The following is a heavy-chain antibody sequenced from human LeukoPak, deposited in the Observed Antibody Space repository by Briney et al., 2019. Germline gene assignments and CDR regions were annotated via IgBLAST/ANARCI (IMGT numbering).Heavy chain of an antibody. J-gene: IGHJ6*02. V-gene: IGHV1-69*04. D-gene: IGHD2-15*01. CDR3: ARGPYCSGGSCYALDYYYYYGMDV. CDR2: IIPILGIA. Sequence: ASVKVSCKASGYTFTSYDINWVRQAPGQGLEWMGRIIPILGIANYAQKFQGRVTITADKSTSTAYMELSSLRSEDTAVYYCARGPYCSGGSCYALDYYYYYGMDVWGQGTTVTVSS. CDR1: GYTFTSYD.